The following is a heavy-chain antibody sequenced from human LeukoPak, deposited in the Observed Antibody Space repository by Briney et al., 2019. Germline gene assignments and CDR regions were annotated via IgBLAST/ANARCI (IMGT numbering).Heavy chain of an antibody. D-gene: IGHD3-22*01. CDR3: ARGYYYDSSYYNSMPFDY. Sequence: GGSLRLSCAASGFTFSNYWMHWVRQTPGKGLVWVSRINSDGSSTSYADSVKGRFTISRDNAKNTLYLQMNSLRAEDTAVYYCARGYYYDSSYYNSMPFDYWGQGTLVTVSS. J-gene: IGHJ4*02. CDR1: GFTFSNYW. V-gene: IGHV3-74*01. CDR2: INSDGSST.